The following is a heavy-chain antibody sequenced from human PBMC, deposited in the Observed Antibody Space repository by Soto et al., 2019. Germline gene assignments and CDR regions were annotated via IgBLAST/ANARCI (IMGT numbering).Heavy chain of an antibody. CDR1: GYTFTSYA. CDR2: INAGNGNT. J-gene: IGHJ6*02. CDR3: AREYPSRSNPNYYGMDV. V-gene: IGHV1-3*01. D-gene: IGHD1-26*01. Sequence: ALVKVSCKASGYTFTSYAMHWVRQAPGQRLEWMGWINAGNGNTKYSQKFQGRVTITRDTSASTAYMELSSLRSEDTAVYYCAREYPSRSNPNYYGMDVWGQGTTVTVSS.